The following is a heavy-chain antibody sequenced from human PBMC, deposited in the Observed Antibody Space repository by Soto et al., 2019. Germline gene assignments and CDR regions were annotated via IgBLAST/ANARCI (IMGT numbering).Heavy chain of an antibody. V-gene: IGHV1-18*01. CDR2: ISPYTGNT. J-gene: IGHJ6*02. CDR3: VMVDNYVTPTPQDV. D-gene: IGHD3-16*01. Sequence: QVQLVQSGDEVKKPGASVKVSCTASGYIFVNYGIAWVRQAPGQGLECMGWISPYTGNTHSATKVQGRLTMTTDTSTSTDYMDLGSLTSDATAVYYCVMVDNYVTPTPQDVWGQGTTVTVSS. CDR1: GYIFVNYG.